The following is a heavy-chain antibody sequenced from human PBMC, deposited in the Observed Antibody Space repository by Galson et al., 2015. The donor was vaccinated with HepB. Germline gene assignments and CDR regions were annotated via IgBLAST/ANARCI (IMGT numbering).Heavy chain of an antibody. J-gene: IGHJ5*02. CDR2: MNPNSGNT. CDR1: GYTFTSYD. V-gene: IGHV1-8*01. Sequence: SVKVSCKASGYTFTSYDINWVRQATGQGLEWMGWMNPNSGNTGYAQKFQGRVTMTRNTSISTAYMELSSLRSEDTAVYYCARGLSYDVLTGYRGYRGWFDPWGQGTLVTVSS. CDR3: ARGLSYDVLTGYRGYRGWFDP. D-gene: IGHD3-9*01.